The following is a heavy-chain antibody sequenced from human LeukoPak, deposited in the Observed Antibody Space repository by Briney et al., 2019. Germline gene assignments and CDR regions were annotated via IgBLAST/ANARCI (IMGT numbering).Heavy chain of an antibody. J-gene: IGHJ4*02. CDR2: IYSGGST. Sequence: GGSLRLSCTASGFTFSGYSMNWIRQAPGKGLEWVSVIYSGGSTYYADSVKGRFTISRDNSKNTLYLQMNSLRAEDTAVYYCARVYSSGYHFDYWGQGTLVTVSS. CDR1: GFTFSGYS. D-gene: IGHD3-22*01. CDR3: ARVYSSGYHFDY. V-gene: IGHV3-53*01.